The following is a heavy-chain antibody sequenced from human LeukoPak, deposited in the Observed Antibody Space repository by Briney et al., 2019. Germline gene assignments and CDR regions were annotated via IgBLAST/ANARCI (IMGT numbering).Heavy chain of an antibody. CDR3: ARLVVQAAMGHRLDY. V-gene: IGHV4-39*01. CDR1: GGSISSTSYY. D-gene: IGHD2-2*01. CDR2: IYYSGTT. Sequence: SETLSLTCIVSGGSISSTSYYWGWIRQPPGKGLEWIGTIYYSGTTYYNPSLKSRVTISVDTSKNQFSLKLSSVTAGAKAVYYCARLVVQAAMGHRLDYWGQRTMVTVSS. J-gene: IGHJ4*02.